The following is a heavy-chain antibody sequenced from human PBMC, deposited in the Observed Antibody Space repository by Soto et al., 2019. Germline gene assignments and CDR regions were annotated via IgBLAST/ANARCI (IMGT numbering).Heavy chain of an antibody. CDR3: ARGGEYSGYDSDFDY. CDR1: GGSISSYY. Sequence: SETLSLTCTVSGGSISSYYWSWIRQPPGKGLEWIGYIYYSGSTNYNPSLKSRVTISVDTSKNQFSLKLSSVTAADTAEYYCARGGEYSGYDSDFDYWGQGTLVTVSS. V-gene: IGHV4-59*01. J-gene: IGHJ4*02. CDR2: IYYSGST. D-gene: IGHD5-12*01.